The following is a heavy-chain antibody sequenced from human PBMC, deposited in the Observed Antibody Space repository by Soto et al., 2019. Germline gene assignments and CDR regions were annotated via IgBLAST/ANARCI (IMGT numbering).Heavy chain of an antibody. Sequence: QVQLVESGGGVVQPGRSLRLSCAASGFTFSSYGMHWVRQAPGQGLEWVAVLWYDGSNKYYADSVKGRFTISREKSKNTLYLEMNRLRAEDTAVYYCARDHRDGSSRFYWGQGTMVTFSS. CDR1: GFTFSSYG. V-gene: IGHV3-33*01. CDR3: ARDHRDGSSRFY. J-gene: IGHJ4*02. CDR2: LWYDGSNK. D-gene: IGHD6-6*01.